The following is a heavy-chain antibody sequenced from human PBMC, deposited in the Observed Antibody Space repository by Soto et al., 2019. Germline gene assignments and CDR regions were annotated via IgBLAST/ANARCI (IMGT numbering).Heavy chain of an antibody. Sequence: EVQLVETGGGLIQPGGSLRLSCAASGFTVSSNYMSWVRQAPGKGLEWVSVIYSGGSTYYADSVKGRFTISRDNSKNTLYVQMNSLRAEDTAVYYCARVIWDYYGMDVWGQGTTVTVSS. CDR1: GFTVSSNY. D-gene: IGHD3-16*01. V-gene: IGHV3-53*02. J-gene: IGHJ6*02. CDR2: IYSGGST. CDR3: ARVIWDYYGMDV.